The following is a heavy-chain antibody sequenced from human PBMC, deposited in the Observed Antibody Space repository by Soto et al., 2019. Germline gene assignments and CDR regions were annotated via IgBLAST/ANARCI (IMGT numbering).Heavy chain of an antibody. CDR1: GYTFTSYA. V-gene: IGHV1-18*01. CDR3: ARGLRVAFDY. D-gene: IGHD3-3*01. Sequence: ASVKVSCKASGYTFTSYAMHWVRQAPGQRLEWMGWISAYNGNTNYAQKLQGRVTMTTDTSTSTAYMELRSLRSDDTAVYYCARGLRVAFDYWGEGTLVTVSS. CDR2: ISAYNGNT. J-gene: IGHJ4*02.